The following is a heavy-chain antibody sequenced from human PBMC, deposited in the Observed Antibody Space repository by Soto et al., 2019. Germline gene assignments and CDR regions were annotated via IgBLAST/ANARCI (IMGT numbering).Heavy chain of an antibody. CDR3: ARAMTTVTTIDY. CDR2: IYHSGST. Sequence: LSLTCTVSGGSINSTSYFWGWIRQPPGKGLEWIGYIYHSGSTYYNPSLKSRVTISVDRSKNQFSLKLSSVTAADTAVYYCARAMTTVTTIDYWGQGTLVTVSS. D-gene: IGHD4-17*01. CDR1: GGSINSTSYF. J-gene: IGHJ4*02. V-gene: IGHV4-30-2*01.